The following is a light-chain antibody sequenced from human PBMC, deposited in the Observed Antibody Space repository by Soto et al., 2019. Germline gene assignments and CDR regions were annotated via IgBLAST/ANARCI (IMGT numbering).Light chain of an antibody. J-gene: IGKJ1*01. Sequence: EIVLTQSPATLSLSPGERATLSCRASQSVSSYLAWYQQKPGQAPRLLIYDASNRATGIPARFSSSGSGTDFTLTISSLEXEDFAVYYCQQRSNWPPTFGQGTKVDIK. V-gene: IGKV3-11*01. CDR2: DAS. CDR1: QSVSSY. CDR3: QQRSNWPPT.